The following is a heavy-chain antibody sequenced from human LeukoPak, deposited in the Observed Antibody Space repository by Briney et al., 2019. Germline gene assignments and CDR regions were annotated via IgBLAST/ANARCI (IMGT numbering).Heavy chain of an antibody. CDR1: QFTFSRHW. D-gene: IGHD3-9*01. CDR2: INLDGREK. J-gene: IGHJ4*02. Sequence: PGGSLRLSCADSQFTFSRHWMSWVRQAPGRGLEWVANINLDGREKYYVDSVKGRFTISRDNAMNSLFLQMNSLRGEDTAVYYCARDDWGPGDHWGQGTLVTVSS. CDR3: ARDDWGPGDH. V-gene: IGHV3-7*01.